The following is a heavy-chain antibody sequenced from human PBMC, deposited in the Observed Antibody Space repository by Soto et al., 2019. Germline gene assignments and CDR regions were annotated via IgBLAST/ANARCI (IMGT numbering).Heavy chain of an antibody. V-gene: IGHV4-61*01. CDR2: IYYSGST. CDR1: GGSVSSGSYY. J-gene: IGHJ4*02. Sequence: QVQLQESGPGLVKPSETLSLTCTVSGGSVSSGSYYWSWIRQPPGKGLEWIGYIYYSGSTNYNPSLKRRVTISVDTSKNQFSLKLSSVTAADTAVYYCARSDSGSYYYDYWGQGTLVTVSS. D-gene: IGHD1-26*01. CDR3: ARSDSGSYYYDY.